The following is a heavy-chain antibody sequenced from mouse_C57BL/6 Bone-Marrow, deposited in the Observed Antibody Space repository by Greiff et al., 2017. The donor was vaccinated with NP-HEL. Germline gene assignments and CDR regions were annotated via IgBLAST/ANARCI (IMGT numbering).Heavy chain of an antibody. CDR3: TTGTKFAY. CDR2: IDPETGGT. Sequence: QVQLQQSGAELVRPGASVTLSCKASGYTFTDYEMHWVKQTPVHGLEWIGAIDPETGGTAYNQKFKGKAILTADKSSSTAYMELRSLSSEDSAVYYCTTGTKFAYWGQGTLVTVSA. D-gene: IGHD4-1*01. J-gene: IGHJ3*01. CDR1: GYTFTDYE. V-gene: IGHV1-15*01.